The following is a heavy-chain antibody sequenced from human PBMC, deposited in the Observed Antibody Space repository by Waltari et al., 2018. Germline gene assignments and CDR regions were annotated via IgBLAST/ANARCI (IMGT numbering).Heavy chain of an antibody. Sequence: QVQLQQWGAGLLKPSETLSLTCAVYGGSFSGYYWSWIRQPRGKGLEWIGEINHSGSTNYNPSLKMRVTISVDTSKNQFSLKLSSVTAADTAVYYCARGGYYGSGSYDAFDIWGQGTMVTVSS. J-gene: IGHJ3*02. V-gene: IGHV4-34*01. CDR1: GGSFSGYY. CDR3: ARGGYYGSGSYDAFDI. D-gene: IGHD3-10*01. CDR2: INHSGST.